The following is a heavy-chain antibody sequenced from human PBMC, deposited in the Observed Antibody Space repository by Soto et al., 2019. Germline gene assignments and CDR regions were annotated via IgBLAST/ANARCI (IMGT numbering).Heavy chain of an antibody. J-gene: IGHJ4*02. V-gene: IGHV1-69*12. Sequence: QVQLVQSGAEVKKPGTSVMVSCKASGGTFSSYAISWVRQAPGQGLEWMGGIIPIFGTANYAQKFQGRVTITADESTSTAYMELNSLRSEDTAVYYCAGHVDTAMVTSDYWGQGTLVTVSS. CDR1: GGTFSSYA. D-gene: IGHD5-18*01. CDR3: AGHVDTAMVTSDY. CDR2: IIPIFGTA.